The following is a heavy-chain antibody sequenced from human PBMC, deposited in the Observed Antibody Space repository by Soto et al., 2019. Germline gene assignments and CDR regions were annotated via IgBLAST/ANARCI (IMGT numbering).Heavy chain of an antibody. CDR3: ARISDSANWFDP. CDR2: ISSSSSYI. V-gene: IGHV3-21*01. J-gene: IGHJ5*02. CDR1: GFXFSSYS. Sequence: GGSLXLSCAASGFXFSSYSMNWVRQAPGKGLEWVSSISSSSSYIYYADSVKGRFTISRDNAKNSLYLQMNSLRAEDTAVYYCARISDSANWFDPWGQGTLVTVSS.